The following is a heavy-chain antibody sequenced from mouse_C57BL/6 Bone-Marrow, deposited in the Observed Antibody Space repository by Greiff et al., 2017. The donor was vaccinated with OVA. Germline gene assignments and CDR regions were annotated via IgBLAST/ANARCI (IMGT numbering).Heavy chain of an antibody. CDR1: GYTFTSYG. Sequence: VKLQQSGAELARPGASVKLSCKASGYTFTSYGISWVKQRTGQGLEWIGEIYPRSGNTYYNEKFKGKATLTADKSSSTAYMELRSLTSEDSAVYFCALYYDLEGDYFDYWGQGTTLTVSS. CDR2: IYPRSGNT. D-gene: IGHD2-4*01. CDR3: ALYYDLEGDYFDY. J-gene: IGHJ2*01. V-gene: IGHV1-81*01.